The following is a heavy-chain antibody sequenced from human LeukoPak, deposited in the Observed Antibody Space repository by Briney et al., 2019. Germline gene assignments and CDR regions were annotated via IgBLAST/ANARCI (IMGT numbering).Heavy chain of an antibody. V-gene: IGHV4-61*02. CDR2: IYTSGST. J-gene: IGHJ3*02. CDR3: ARVAPYYYDSSGYHDAFDI. D-gene: IGHD3-22*01. CDR1: GGSISSGSYY. Sequence: RPSQTLSLTCTVSGGSISSGSYYWSWIRQPAGKGLEWIGRIYTSGSTNYNPSLRSRVTISVDTSKNQFSLKLSSVTAADTAVYYCARVAPYYYDSSGYHDAFDIWGQGTKVTVSS.